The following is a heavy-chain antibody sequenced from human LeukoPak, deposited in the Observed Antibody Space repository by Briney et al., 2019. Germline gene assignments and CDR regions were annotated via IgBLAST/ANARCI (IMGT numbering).Heavy chain of an antibody. CDR3: ASQLGGSPYYFDY. CDR2: INQDGSGV. Sequence: TGGSLRLSCAASGFTLNTYWMSWVRQAPGRGLEWVANINQDGSGVYYVDSVKGRFTISRDNAKNSLYLQMNSLRAEDTAVYYCASQLGGSPYYFDYWGQGTLVTVSS. V-gene: IGHV3-7*01. J-gene: IGHJ4*02. CDR1: GFTLNTYW. D-gene: IGHD3-16*01.